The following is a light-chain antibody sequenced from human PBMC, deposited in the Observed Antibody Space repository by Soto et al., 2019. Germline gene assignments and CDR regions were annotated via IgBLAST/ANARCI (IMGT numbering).Light chain of an antibody. Sequence: DIQMTQSPSSLSASVGDRVTITCRASQSISSYLNWYQQKPGKAPKLLIYAASSLQSGVPSRFSGSGSVTDFTLTISSLQPEDFATYDCQQSYSTPRVYTFGQGTKLEIK. J-gene: IGKJ2*01. CDR2: AAS. V-gene: IGKV1-39*01. CDR1: QSISSY. CDR3: QQSYSTPRVYT.